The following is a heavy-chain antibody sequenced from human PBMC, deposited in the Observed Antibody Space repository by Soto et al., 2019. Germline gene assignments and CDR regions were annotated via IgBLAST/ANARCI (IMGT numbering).Heavy chain of an antibody. V-gene: IGHV1-69*01. D-gene: IGHD2-2*01. CDR2: IIPIFGRT. Sequence: QVQLVQSGAEVKKPGSSVNVSGKASGGTFSSFAFSWVRQAPGQGLEWMGDIIPIFGRTHYAQKFQGRVTITADESTFTAYMELSSLTSDDTAVYYCARGDTHQLLRGWFDPWGQGTLVIVSS. CDR1: GGTFSSFA. CDR3: ARGDTHQLLRGWFDP. J-gene: IGHJ5*02.